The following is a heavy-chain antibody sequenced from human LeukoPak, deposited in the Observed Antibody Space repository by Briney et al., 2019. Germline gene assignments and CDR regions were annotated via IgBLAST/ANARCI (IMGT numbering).Heavy chain of an antibody. D-gene: IGHD3-10*01. J-gene: IGHJ4*02. Sequence: ASVKVSCKASGYTFTSYDINWVRQATGQGLEWMGWMNPNSGNTGYAQKFQGRVTMTRNTSISTAYMELSSLRSEDTAVYYCARSPYYYGSGSWVFDYWGQGTLVTVSS. CDR1: GYTFTSYD. V-gene: IGHV1-8*01. CDR3: ARSPYYYGSGSWVFDY. CDR2: MNPNSGNT.